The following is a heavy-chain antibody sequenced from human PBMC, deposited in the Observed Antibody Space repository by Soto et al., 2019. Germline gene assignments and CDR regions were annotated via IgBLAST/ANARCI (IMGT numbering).Heavy chain of an antibody. J-gene: IGHJ5*02. Sequence: GGSLRLSCAASGFTFSSYAMHWVRQAPGKGLEWVAVISYDGSNKYYADSVKGRFTISRDNSKNTLYLQMNSLRAEDTAVYYCARVQHYDKDNWFDPWGQGTLVTVSS. D-gene: IGHD3-22*01. CDR1: GFTFSSYA. CDR2: ISYDGSNK. V-gene: IGHV3-30-3*01. CDR3: ARVQHYDKDNWFDP.